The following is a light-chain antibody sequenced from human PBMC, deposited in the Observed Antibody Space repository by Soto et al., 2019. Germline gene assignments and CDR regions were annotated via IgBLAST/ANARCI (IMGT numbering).Light chain of an antibody. V-gene: IGKV3-15*01. CDR2: GAS. CDR1: QSVSSN. CDR3: QQYNNWPRT. Sequence: EIVLTQSPVTLSLSPGERATLFCRASQSVSSNLAWYQQKPGQAPRLLIYGASTRATGIPARFSGSGSGTEFTLTISSLQSEDFAVYYCQQYNNWPRTFGPGTKVDIK. J-gene: IGKJ3*01.